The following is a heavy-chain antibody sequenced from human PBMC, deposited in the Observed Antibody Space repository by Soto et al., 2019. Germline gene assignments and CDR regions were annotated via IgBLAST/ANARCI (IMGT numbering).Heavy chain of an antibody. CDR3: ARVCGGDCGNAFDV. J-gene: IGHJ3*01. CDR1: GFTFSAYG. CDR2: ISFDSRDK. Sequence: QVQLVESGGGVVQPGRSLRLSCAASGFTFSAYGIHWVRQAPGKGLEWVATISFDSRDKLFVDSMNGRLSISRENSRMTVYLQMDSLRAEDTAVYNCARVCGGDCGNAFDVWGQGTVVAVSS. D-gene: IGHD2-21*02. V-gene: IGHV3-33*05.